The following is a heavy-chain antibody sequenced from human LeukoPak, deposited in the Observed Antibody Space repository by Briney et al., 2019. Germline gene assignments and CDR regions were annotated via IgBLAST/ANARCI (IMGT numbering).Heavy chain of an antibody. CDR3: AKVKTGSSRRLGAFASDI. V-gene: IGHV3-23*01. CDR1: GFTFSSYA. Sequence: GGSLRLSCAASGFTFSSYAMSWVRQAPGKGLEWVSAISGSGGSTYYADSVKGRFTISRDNSKNTLYLQMNSLRAEDTAVYYCAKVKTGSSRRLGAFASDIWGQGTMVTVSS. D-gene: IGHD1-26*01. CDR2: ISGSGGST. J-gene: IGHJ3*02.